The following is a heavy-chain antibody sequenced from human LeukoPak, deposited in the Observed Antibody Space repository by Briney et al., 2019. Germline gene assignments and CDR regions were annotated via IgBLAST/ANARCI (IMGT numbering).Heavy chain of an antibody. J-gene: IGHJ4*02. V-gene: IGHV4-59*08. D-gene: IGHD5-24*01. CDR2: IYYSGST. Sequence: SETLSLTCTVSGGSISSYYWSWIRQPPGKGLEWIGYIYYSGSTNYNPSLKSRVTISVDTSKNQFSLNLIFVSAADTAVYYCARLSGDGYSIDYWGQGTPVTVSS. CDR1: GGSISSYY. CDR3: ARLSGDGYSIDY.